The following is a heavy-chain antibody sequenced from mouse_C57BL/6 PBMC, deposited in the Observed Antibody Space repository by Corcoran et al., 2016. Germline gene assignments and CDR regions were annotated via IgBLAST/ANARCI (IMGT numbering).Heavy chain of an antibody. CDR2: IDPSDSET. CDR3: ARDDYDGVTGTAWFAY. CDR1: GYTFTSYW. Sequence: QVQLQQPGAELVRPGSSVKLSCKASGYTFTSYWMHWVKQRPIQGLEWIGNIDPSDSETHYNQKFKDKATLTVDKSSSTAYMQLSSLTSEDSAVYYCARDDYDGVTGTAWFAYWGQGTLVTVSA. J-gene: IGHJ3*01. D-gene: IGHD2-4*01. V-gene: IGHV1-52*01.